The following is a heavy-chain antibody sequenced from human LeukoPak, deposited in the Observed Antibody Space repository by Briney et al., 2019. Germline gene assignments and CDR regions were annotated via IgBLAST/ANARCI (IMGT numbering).Heavy chain of an antibody. CDR1: GGSFSGYY. J-gene: IGHJ4*02. Sequence: SETLSLTCAVYGGSFSGYYWSWIRQPPGKGLEWIGEINHSGSTNYNPSLKSRVTISVDTSKNQFSLKLSSVTAADTAVYYCASIAGGIAVAAIDYWGQGTLVTVSS. V-gene: IGHV4-34*01. CDR3: ASIAGGIAVAAIDY. D-gene: IGHD6-19*01. CDR2: INHSGST.